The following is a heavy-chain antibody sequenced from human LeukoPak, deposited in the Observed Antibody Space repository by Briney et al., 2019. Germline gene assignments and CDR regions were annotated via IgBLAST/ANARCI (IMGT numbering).Heavy chain of an antibody. CDR3: ARDRLRGNYGDYYFDY. D-gene: IGHD4-17*01. Sequence: GGSLRLSCAASGFTFSSYGMHWVRQAPGKGLEWVAVIWYDGSNKYYADSVKGRFTISRDNSKNTLYLQMNSLRAEDTAVYYCARDRLRGNYGDYYFDYWGQGTLVTVSS. CDR2: IWYDGSNK. J-gene: IGHJ4*02. V-gene: IGHV3-33*01. CDR1: GFTFSSYG.